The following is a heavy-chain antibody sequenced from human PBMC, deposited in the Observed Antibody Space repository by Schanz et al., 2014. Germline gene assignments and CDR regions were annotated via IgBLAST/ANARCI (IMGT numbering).Heavy chain of an antibody. CDR2: IWYDENNK. V-gene: IGHV3-33*06. J-gene: IGHJ4*02. CDR1: GFTFSSYG. CDR3: AKQIHYDILTVTRN. Sequence: QVQLVESGGGVVQFGRSLRLSCVASGFTFSSYGMHWVRQAPGKGLEWVAVIWYDENNKYYADSVKGRFTMSRDNSKNTLYLQMNTLRAEDTAVYYCAKQIHYDILTVTRNWGQGPLVTVSS. D-gene: IGHD3-9*01.